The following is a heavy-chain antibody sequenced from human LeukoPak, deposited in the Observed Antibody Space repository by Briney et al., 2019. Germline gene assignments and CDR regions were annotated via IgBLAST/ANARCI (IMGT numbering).Heavy chain of an antibody. Sequence: SETLSPTCTVSGGSISSHYWSWIRQPPGKGLEWIGYIYYSGSTNYNPSLKSRVTISVDTSKNQFSLKLSSVTAADTAVYYCARGEMATITPFDYWGQGTLVTVSS. D-gene: IGHD5-24*01. CDR3: ARGEMATITPFDY. CDR2: IYYSGST. CDR1: GGSISSHY. J-gene: IGHJ4*02. V-gene: IGHV4-59*11.